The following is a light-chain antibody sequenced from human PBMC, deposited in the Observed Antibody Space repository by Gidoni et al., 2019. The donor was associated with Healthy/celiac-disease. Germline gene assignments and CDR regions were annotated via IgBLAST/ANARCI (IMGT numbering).Light chain of an antibody. V-gene: IGKV1-39*01. J-gene: IGKJ1*01. CDR1: QSISSY. Sequence: IQMTQSPSSLYASVVDRVTITCRASQSISSYLNWYQQKPGKAPKLLIYSASSLQSGVPSRFIGSGSGTDFTLTIISLQPEDFATYYCQQSYSTPPATFGQGTKVEIK. CDR2: SAS. CDR3: QQSYSTPPAT.